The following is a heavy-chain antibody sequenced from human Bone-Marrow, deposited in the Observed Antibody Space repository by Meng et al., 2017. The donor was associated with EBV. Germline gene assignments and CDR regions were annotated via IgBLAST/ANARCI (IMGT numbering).Heavy chain of an antibody. CDR1: GFSLSTSGMG. CDR3: AHRRSDSGWFGY. Sequence: QIPFKESGPTVINPTQTLTLTCTFSGFSLSTSGMGVAWIRQPPGKALEWLALIYWDDETRYSPALKNRLTVTKDSSKNQVVFRMANLDPADTATYYCAHRRSDSGWFGYWGQGTLVTVSS. V-gene: IGHV2-5*02. CDR2: IYWDDET. D-gene: IGHD6-19*01. J-gene: IGHJ4*02.